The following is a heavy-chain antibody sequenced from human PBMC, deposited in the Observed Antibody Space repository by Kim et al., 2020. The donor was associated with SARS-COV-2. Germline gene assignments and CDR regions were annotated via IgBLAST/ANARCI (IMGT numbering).Heavy chain of an antibody. CDR2: IGAAGGT. V-gene: IGHV3-13*01. Sequence: GGSLRLSCTASGFTFSSSDMHWVRQATGEGLEWVSAIGAAGGTYYAGSVKGRFTISRENAKNSLYLQMNSLRAEDTAVYYCAREMDDTWGSSGWHLYLWGRGTLVTVSS. CDR3: AREMDDTWGSSGWHLYL. J-gene: IGHJ2*01. D-gene: IGHD7-27*01. CDR1: GFTFSSSD.